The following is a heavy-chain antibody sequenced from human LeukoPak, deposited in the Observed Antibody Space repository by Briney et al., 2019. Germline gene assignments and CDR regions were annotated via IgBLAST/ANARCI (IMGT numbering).Heavy chain of an antibody. Sequence: ASVKVSCKASGYTFTSYGISWVRQAPGQGLGWMGWINPNSGGTNYAQKFQGRVTMTRDTSISTAYMEVSRLRSDDTAVYYCATSRNWNDLDFHHWGQGTLVTVSS. CDR3: ATSRNWNDLDFHH. CDR1: GYTFTSYG. CDR2: INPNSGGT. D-gene: IGHD1-1*01. J-gene: IGHJ1*01. V-gene: IGHV1-2*02.